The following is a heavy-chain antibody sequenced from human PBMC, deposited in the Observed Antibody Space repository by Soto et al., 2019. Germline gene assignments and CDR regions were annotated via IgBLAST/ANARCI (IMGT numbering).Heavy chain of an antibody. CDR1: TFTFTSYV. D-gene: IGHD6-19*01. CDR3: AKGGYRRGWYGYYFDY. J-gene: IGHJ4*02. V-gene: IGHV3-23*01. Sequence: EVPLLESGGGLVQPGGSLRLSCAASTFTFTSYVMNWVRQAPGKGLEWVSSISSSGGSKYYADSVKGRFTISSDHSKNTLYLQMNSLRAEDTAVYYCAKGGYRRGWYGYYFDYWGQGTLVTVSS. CDR2: ISSSGGSK.